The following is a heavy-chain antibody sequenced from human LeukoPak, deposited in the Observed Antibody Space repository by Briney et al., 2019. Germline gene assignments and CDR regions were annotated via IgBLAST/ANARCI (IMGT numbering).Heavy chain of an antibody. CDR1: GGSISSYY. CDR2: IYYSGST. Sequence: SETLPLTCTVSGGSISSYYWSWIRQPPGKGLEWIGYIYYSGSTKYNPSLKSRVTISVDTSKNQFSLKLSSVTAADTAMYYCARAPGSGYYNWFDPWGQGTLVTVSS. J-gene: IGHJ5*02. V-gene: IGHV4-59*01. CDR3: ARAPGSGYYNWFDP. D-gene: IGHD5-12*01.